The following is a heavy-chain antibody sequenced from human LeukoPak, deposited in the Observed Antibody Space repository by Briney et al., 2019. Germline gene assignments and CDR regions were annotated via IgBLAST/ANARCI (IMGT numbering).Heavy chain of an antibody. Sequence: GGSLRLSCAASGFTFSHYEMNWVRLAPGKGLEWISFMSASGTTTYYAGSVKGRFTSSRDNAKNSIYLQMNSLRAEDTAAYFCARVVGYYGSGNYYFDSWGQGTLVTVSS. V-gene: IGHV3-48*03. CDR1: GFTFSHYE. J-gene: IGHJ4*02. D-gene: IGHD3-10*01. CDR3: ARVVGYYGSGNYYFDS. CDR2: MSASGTTT.